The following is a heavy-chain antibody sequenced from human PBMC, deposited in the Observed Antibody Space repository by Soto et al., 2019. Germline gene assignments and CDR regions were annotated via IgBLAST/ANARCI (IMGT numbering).Heavy chain of an antibody. V-gene: IGHV3-23*01. CDR3: AKGSGYSGYEDFDY. CDR1: GFTFSSYA. CDR2: ISGSGGST. D-gene: IGHD5-12*01. J-gene: IGHJ4*02. Sequence: PGGSLRLSCAASGFTFSSYAMSWVRQAPGKGLEWVSAISGSGGSTYYAESVKGRFTISRDNSKNTLYLQMNSLRAEDTAVYYCAKGSGYSGYEDFDYWGQGTLVTVSS.